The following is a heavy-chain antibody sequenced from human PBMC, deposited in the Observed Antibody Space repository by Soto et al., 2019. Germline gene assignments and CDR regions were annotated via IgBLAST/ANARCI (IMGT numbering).Heavy chain of an antibody. Sequence: ASVKVSCKASGYTCTSFYLHWVRQAPGQGLEWMGRINPSGGSTSYAQRFQGRVTVTRDTSTSTVYMELSSLRSDDTAVYYCARGGSVVVVTDGFDHWGQGTLVNV. CDR3: ARGGSVVVVTDGFDH. CDR2: INPSGGST. V-gene: IGHV1-46*01. D-gene: IGHD2-21*02. CDR1: GYTCTSFY. J-gene: IGHJ4*02.